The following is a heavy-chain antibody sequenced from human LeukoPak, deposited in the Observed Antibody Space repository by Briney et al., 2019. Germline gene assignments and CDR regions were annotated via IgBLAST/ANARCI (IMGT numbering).Heavy chain of an antibody. D-gene: IGHD3-22*01. Sequence: SETLYLTCNVSGDSISSGSNYWSWIRQPAGKGLEWIRRIYTSGSTNYNPSLKSRVTISVDTSKNQFSLKLSSVTAADTAVYYCASSIQDSSGYYLYYFDYWGQGTLVTVSS. V-gene: IGHV4-61*02. CDR1: GDSISSGSNY. CDR2: IYTSGST. J-gene: IGHJ4*02. CDR3: ASSIQDSSGYYLYYFDY.